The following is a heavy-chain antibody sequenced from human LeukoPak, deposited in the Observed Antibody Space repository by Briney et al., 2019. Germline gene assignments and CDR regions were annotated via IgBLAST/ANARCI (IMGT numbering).Heavy chain of an antibody. CDR1: GLTFRSAW. CDR2: SKSKSDGGAI. J-gene: IGHJ4*02. Sequence: PGGSLRLSCAPSGLTFRSAWMSWVRQAPGKGLEWVGRSKSKSDGGAIEYAAPVKGRFTISRDDSKSMLFLQMNSLKTEDTAVYYCTSDGNNWMDYWGQGTLVTVSS. D-gene: IGHD2-2*03. CDR3: TSDGNNWMDY. V-gene: IGHV3-15*05.